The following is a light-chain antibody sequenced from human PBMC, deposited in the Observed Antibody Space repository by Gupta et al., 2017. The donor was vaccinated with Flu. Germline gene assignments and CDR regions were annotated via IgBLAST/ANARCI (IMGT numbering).Light chain of an antibody. CDR3: LQDHNWPRT. V-gene: IGKV3-15*01. Sequence: PATLSRSPRERASLSSMASQSISNNLVWYQQKPGQAPRCLIYGVSTRFTGMPARFSGSGSGTEFTLTITKLQSEDFAVYYCLQDHNWPRTFGEGTTVEI. CDR2: GVS. J-gene: IGKJ4*02. CDR1: QSISNN.